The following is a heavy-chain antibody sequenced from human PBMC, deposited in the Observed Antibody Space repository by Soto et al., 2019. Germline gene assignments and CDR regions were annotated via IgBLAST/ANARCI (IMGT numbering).Heavy chain of an antibody. CDR1: GGTFTNDA. V-gene: IGHV1-69*01. CDR2: IIPFFGTP. J-gene: IGHJ4*02. CDR3: AREVVTETTLGYFDF. D-gene: IGHD2-21*02. Sequence: QVHLVQSGAEVKKSGSSVRVSCTASGGTFTNDAISWVRQAPGQGLEWLGRIIPFFGTPAYSQSFQGRLTITADESTVPAYMDLRSLRSDDTAVYYCAREVVTETTLGYFDFWGQGTLVTVSS.